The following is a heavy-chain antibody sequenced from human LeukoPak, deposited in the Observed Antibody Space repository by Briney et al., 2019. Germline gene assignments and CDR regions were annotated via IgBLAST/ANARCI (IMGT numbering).Heavy chain of an antibody. V-gene: IGHV3-53*04. CDR1: GXTVSNNY. CDR2: IYSGGST. CDR3: ASRRGSGSYTLTDAFDI. Sequence: PGGSLRLSCAASGXTVSNNYMSWVRQAPGKGLEWVSLIYSGGSTYYADSVKGRFTISRHNSNNTLYLQMNSLRAEDTAVYYCASRRGSGSYTLTDAFDIWGQGTMVTVSS. J-gene: IGHJ3*02. D-gene: IGHD3-10*01.